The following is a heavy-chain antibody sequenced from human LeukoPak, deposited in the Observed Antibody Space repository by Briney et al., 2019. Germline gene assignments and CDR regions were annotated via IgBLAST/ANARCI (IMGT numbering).Heavy chain of an antibody. J-gene: IGHJ4*02. CDR1: GYSFTSYW. CDR3: ARLRGTAMTKGGYYFDY. Sequence: GESLKISCKGSGYSFTSYWIGWVRQMPGKGLEWMGIIYPGDSDTRYSPSFQGQVTISADKSISTAYLQWSSLKASDAAMYYCARLRGTAMTKGGYYFDYWGQGTLVTVSS. D-gene: IGHD5-18*01. V-gene: IGHV5-51*01. CDR2: IYPGDSDT.